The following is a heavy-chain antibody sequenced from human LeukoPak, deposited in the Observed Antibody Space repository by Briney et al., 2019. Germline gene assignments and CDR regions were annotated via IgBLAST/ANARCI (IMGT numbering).Heavy chain of an antibody. Sequence: SETLSLTCAVYGGSFSGYYWSWVRQPPGKGLEWIGEINHIERTYYNPSLKSRVTVSVDNSKNQFSLKLSSVTAADTAVYYCARGGPNRSGWTLDYWGPGTLVTVSS. D-gene: IGHD6-19*01. J-gene: IGHJ4*02. CDR2: INHIERT. CDR1: GGSFSGYY. V-gene: IGHV4-34*01. CDR3: ARGGPNRSGWTLDY.